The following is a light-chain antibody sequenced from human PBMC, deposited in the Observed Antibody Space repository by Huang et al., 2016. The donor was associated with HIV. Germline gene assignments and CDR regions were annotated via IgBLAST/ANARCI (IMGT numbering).Light chain of an antibody. Sequence: IVITQSPLSLPVTPGEPASISCRSSQSLLHSHGYNYLDWYVQKPGQAPHLLISLSSNRASGVPDRFSASGSVTDFTLKISRVQAEDVGVYFCMQALQTPRTFGQGTRLEIK. CDR1: QSLLHSHGYNY. CDR2: LSS. J-gene: IGKJ5*01. CDR3: MQALQTPRT. V-gene: IGKV2-28*01.